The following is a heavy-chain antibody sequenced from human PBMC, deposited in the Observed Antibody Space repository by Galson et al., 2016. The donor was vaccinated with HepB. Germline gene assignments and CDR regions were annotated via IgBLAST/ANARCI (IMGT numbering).Heavy chain of an antibody. CDR3: ARDMDGDYYFDY. J-gene: IGHJ4*02. D-gene: IGHD4-17*01. Sequence: SVKVSCKASGYTFTSYYVHWVRQAPGQGLEWMGVINPTAGTTSYTQKFQGRVTMTRDTSTSTVYMELSSLRSEDTAVFYCARDMDGDYYFDYWGQGILVTVSS. CDR1: GYTFTSYY. V-gene: IGHV1-46*01. CDR2: INPTAGTT.